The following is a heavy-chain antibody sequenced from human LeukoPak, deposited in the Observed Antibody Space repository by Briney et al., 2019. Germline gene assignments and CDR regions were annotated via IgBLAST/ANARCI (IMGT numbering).Heavy chain of an antibody. Sequence: SLRLSCAASGFTSDDYAMHSVRQAPRKGLGWVLGTCWTSGSIGYADSVKGRFTITRDNDKTFLYLQMNSRSAEGAALYYCAKGYYYYGMDVWGEETTVTVSS. J-gene: IGHJ6*04. CDR2: TCWTSGSI. CDR3: AKGYYYYGMDV. V-gene: IGHV3-9*02. CDR1: GFTSDDYA.